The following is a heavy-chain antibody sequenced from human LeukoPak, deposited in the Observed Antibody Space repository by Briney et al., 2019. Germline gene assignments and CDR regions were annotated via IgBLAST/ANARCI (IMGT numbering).Heavy chain of an antibody. V-gene: IGHV3-30*04. J-gene: IGHJ4*02. Sequence: QAGRSLRLSCEASRFTFSSYPMHWVRQAPGKGLEWVSVISYDASYKYYADSVKGRFTISRDNSKNTLYLQINSLRAEDTAVYYCARALYGQRPPVVVTGAGDYWGQGTLVTVSS. CDR3: ARALYGQRPPVVVTGAGDY. CDR2: ISYDASYK. D-gene: IGHD2-21*02. CDR1: RFTFSSYP.